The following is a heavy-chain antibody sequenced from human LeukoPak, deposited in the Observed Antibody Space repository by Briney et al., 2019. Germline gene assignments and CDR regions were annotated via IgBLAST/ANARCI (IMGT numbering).Heavy chain of an antibody. Sequence: PGGSLRLSCAASKFTFSDYSMSWVRQAPGKGLEWVSSISSIRNYIYYADSVKGRFTVSRDNAKNSLYLQMNSLRAEDTAVYYCARVSDYSNYFDYWGQGTLVTVSS. D-gene: IGHD4-11*01. J-gene: IGHJ4*02. CDR1: KFTFSDYS. CDR3: ARVSDYSNYFDY. CDR2: ISSIRNYI. V-gene: IGHV3-21*01.